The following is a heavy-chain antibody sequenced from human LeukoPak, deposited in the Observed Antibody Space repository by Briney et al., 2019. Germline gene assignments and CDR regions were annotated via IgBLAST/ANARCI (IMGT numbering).Heavy chain of an antibody. Sequence: GGSLRLSCAASGFTFSSYAMHWVRQAPGKGLEWVAVISYDGSNKYYADSVKGRFTISRDNSKNTLYLQMSSLRAEDTAVYYCARDRSGYYDYWGQGTLVTVSS. CDR2: ISYDGSNK. V-gene: IGHV3-30*15. CDR1: GFTFSSYA. D-gene: IGHD3-22*01. J-gene: IGHJ4*02. CDR3: ARDRSGYYDY.